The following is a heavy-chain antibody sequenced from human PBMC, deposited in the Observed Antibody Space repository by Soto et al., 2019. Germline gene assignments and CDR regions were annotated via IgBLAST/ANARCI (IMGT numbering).Heavy chain of an antibody. V-gene: IGHV5-10-1*01. D-gene: IGHD6-13*01. Sequence: ESLKISCNGCGFSYTNYWISWVLHVPGKGLEWMGNIDPVDSYANYSPSFQGHVTFSVDTSISTAFLHWSSLKASDSAIYFCARIESIARNWFDPWGQGTLVTVSS. CDR2: IDPVDSYA. CDR1: GFSYTNYW. CDR3: ARIESIARNWFDP. J-gene: IGHJ5*02.